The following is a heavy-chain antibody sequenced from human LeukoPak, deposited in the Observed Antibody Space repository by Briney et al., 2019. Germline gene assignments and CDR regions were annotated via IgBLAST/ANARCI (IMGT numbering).Heavy chain of an antibody. CDR1: GYTFTGYY. CDR3: ATSRYCSSTSCPRFDY. V-gene: IGHV1-2*02. J-gene: IGHJ4*02. CDR2: INPNSGGT. D-gene: IGHD2-2*01. Sequence: ASVKVSCKASGYTFTGYYMHWVRQAPGQGLEWMGWINPNSGGTNYAQKFQGRVTMTRDTSISTAYMELSRLRSDDTAVYYCATSRYCSSTSCPRFDYWGQGTLDTVSS.